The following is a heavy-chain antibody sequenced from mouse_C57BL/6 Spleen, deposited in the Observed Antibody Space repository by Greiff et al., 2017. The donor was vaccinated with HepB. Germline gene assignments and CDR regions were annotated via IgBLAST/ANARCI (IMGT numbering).Heavy chain of an antibody. CDR3: ARNWGGKEDAMDY. J-gene: IGHJ4*01. CDR2: IWSGGST. CDR1: GFSLTSYG. V-gene: IGHV2-2*01. Sequence: VKLKESGPGLVQPSQSLSITCTVSGFSLTSYGVHWVRQSPGKGLEWLGVIWSGGSTDYNAAFISRLSISKDNSKSQVFLKMNSLQADDTAIYYCARNWGGKEDAMDYWGQGTSVTVSS. D-gene: IGHD2-1*01.